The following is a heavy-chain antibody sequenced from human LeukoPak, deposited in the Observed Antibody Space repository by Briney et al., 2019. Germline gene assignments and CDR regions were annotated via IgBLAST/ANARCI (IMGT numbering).Heavy chain of an antibody. V-gene: IGHV4-61*01. Sequence: SQTLSLTCTVSGGSVSSGSYYWSWIRQPPGKGLEWIGYIYYSGSTNYNPSLKSRVTISVDTSKNQFSLKLSSVTAADTAVYYCARDRIPPYSSSSGFDYWGQRTLVTVSS. CDR1: GGSVSSGSYY. CDR2: IYYSGST. J-gene: IGHJ4*02. CDR3: ARDRIPPYSSSSGFDY. D-gene: IGHD6-6*01.